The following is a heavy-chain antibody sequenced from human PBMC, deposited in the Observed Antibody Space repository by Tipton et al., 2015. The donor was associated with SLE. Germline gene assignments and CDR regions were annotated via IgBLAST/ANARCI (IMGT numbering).Heavy chain of an antibody. Sequence: TLSLTCSVSGDSITSYYWSWFRQSTGRGLEWIGRVYSSGSANYIPSLKSRVTISIDTSKNNFSLKMTAVTAADTAVYYCARLSTDYADRSGYGYFDHWGQGTLVTVSS. CDR1: GDSITSYY. D-gene: IGHD3-22*01. J-gene: IGHJ4*02. CDR3: ARLSTDYADRSGYGYFDH. V-gene: IGHV4-4*07. CDR2: VYSSGSA.